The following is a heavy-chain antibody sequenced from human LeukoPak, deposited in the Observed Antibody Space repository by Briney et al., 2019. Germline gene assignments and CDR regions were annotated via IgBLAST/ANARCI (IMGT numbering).Heavy chain of an antibody. J-gene: IGHJ5*02. CDR2: ISAYNGNT. V-gene: IGHV1-18*01. D-gene: IGHD6-13*01. CDR1: GYSFSSYG. Sequence: ASVKVSCKASGYSFSSYGISWVRQAPGQGLEWMGWISAYNGNTNYAQQLQGRVTMTTDTSTSTANMELRSLRSDDTAVYYCARDLLAAAQDPWGQGTLVTVSS. CDR3: ARDLLAAAQDP.